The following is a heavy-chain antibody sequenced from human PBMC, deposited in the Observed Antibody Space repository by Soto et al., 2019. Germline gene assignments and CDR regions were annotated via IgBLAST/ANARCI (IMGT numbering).Heavy chain of an antibody. Sequence: GGSLRLSCAASGFPVSSYPMTWVRQAPGKGLEWVSGISGSAGSTYYADSVKGRFTISRDNSKNTLYLQMNSLRAEDTAVYYCAKVLKYYYDTSGYSGPIDYWGQGTLVTVSS. J-gene: IGHJ4*02. CDR3: AKVLKYYYDTSGYSGPIDY. V-gene: IGHV3-23*01. D-gene: IGHD3-22*01. CDR2: ISGSAGST. CDR1: GFPVSSYP.